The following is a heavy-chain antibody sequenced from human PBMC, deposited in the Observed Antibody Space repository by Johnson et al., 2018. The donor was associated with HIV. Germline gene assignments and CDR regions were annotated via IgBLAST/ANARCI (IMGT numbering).Heavy chain of an antibody. CDR1: GFTFSSYA. CDR3: ARDFGLGELSYETVDAFDF. V-gene: IGHV3-30*04. Sequence: QVQLVESGGDVVQPGRSLRLSCAASGFTFSSYAMHWVRQAPGKGLEWVAVISYDGSNKYYADSVKGRFTISRDNSKDTMYLQMNNLTTEDTAVYSCARDFGLGELSYETVDAFDFWGPGTLVTVSS. D-gene: IGHD3-16*02. J-gene: IGHJ3*01. CDR2: ISYDGSNK.